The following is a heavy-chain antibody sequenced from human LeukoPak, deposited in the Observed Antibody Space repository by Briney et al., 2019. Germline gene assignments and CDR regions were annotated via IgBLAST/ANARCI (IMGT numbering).Heavy chain of an antibody. CDR3: ARDLGYSSSHPLDY. D-gene: IGHD6-13*01. CDR2: INPNSGGT. Sequence: ASVKVSCKASGYTFTGYYMHWVRQAPGQGLEWMGWINPNSGGTNYAQKFQGRVTMTRDTSISTAYMELGRLRSDDTAVYYCARDLGYSSSHPLDYWGQGTLVAVSS. J-gene: IGHJ4*02. CDR1: GYTFTGYY. V-gene: IGHV1-2*02.